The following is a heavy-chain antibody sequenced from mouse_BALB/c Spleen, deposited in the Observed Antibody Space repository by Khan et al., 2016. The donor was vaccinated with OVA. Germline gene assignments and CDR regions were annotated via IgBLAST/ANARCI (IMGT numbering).Heavy chain of an antibody. CDR1: GYIFTSYW. CDR3: ERNDYGSTCTRDL. D-gene: IGHD1-1*01. J-gene: IGHJ4*01. CDR2: IYPGTGST. Sequence: QVQLKQSGAELVRPGASVKLSCRTSGYIFTSYWIDWVKQRSGQGLEWIARIYPGTGSTYYNEKFKDTATLTADKSSSTTYMQLSSLQSEESAVYYCERNDYGSTCTRDLWGQGTAVTVSS. V-gene: IGHV1-76*01.